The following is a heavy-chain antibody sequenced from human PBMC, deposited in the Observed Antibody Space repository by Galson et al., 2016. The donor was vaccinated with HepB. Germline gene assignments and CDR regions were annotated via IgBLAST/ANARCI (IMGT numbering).Heavy chain of an antibody. V-gene: IGHV3-7*01. Sequence: SLRLSCAASEFTFSSYWMTWVRQAPGKGLEWVANINQDGSKKYYVDSVKGRFTISRDNVKDSLYLQMNSLRAEDTAVYYCAKEHPSPYSSSYGMDVWGQGTTVTVSS. J-gene: IGHJ6*02. CDR2: INQDGSKK. CDR1: EFTFSSYW. CDR3: AKEHPSPYSSSYGMDV. D-gene: IGHD6-6*01.